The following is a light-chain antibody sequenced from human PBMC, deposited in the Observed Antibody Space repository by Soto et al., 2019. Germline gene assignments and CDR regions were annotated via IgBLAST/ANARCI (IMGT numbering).Light chain of an antibody. Sequence: EIVLTQSPATLSLSPGERATLSCRASQSVSSYLAWYQQKPGQAPRLLIYDASNRATGIPARFSGSGSGTDFNLTTCSPEPEDFAVYYCQQRSNWYTFGQGTKLEIK. CDR1: QSVSSY. V-gene: IGKV3-11*01. CDR2: DAS. CDR3: QQRSNWYT. J-gene: IGKJ2*01.